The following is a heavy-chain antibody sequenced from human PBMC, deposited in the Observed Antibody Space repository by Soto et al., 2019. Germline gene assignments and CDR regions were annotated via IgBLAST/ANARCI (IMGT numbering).Heavy chain of an antibody. CDR3: ARSPAGGSHGPDDDGMGG. CDR1: GYIFTNYG. J-gene: IGHJ6*01. CDR2: ISAYNGNT. Sequence: ASVKVSCKASGYIFTNYGINWVRQAPGQGLERMGWISAYNGNTNFAQTVQGRLTMTTDTSTATSYMELRSLTYDDTAVYFCARSPAGGSHGPDDDGMGGCGRGTTVAVSS. V-gene: IGHV1-18*04. D-gene: IGHD3-10*01.